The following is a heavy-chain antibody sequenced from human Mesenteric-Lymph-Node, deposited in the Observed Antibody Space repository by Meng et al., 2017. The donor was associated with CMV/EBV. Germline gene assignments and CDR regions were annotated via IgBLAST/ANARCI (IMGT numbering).Heavy chain of an antibody. CDR1: GGTFSSYA. V-gene: IGHV1-69*01. Sequence: SGGTFSSYAINWVRQAPGQGLEWMGGIIPIFGTANYAQKFQGRVTITADESTSTAYMELSSLRSEDTAVYYCARGWRDYYGSGSYYDYWGQGTLVTVSS. J-gene: IGHJ4*02. D-gene: IGHD3-10*01. CDR2: IIPIFGTA. CDR3: ARGWRDYYGSGSYYDY.